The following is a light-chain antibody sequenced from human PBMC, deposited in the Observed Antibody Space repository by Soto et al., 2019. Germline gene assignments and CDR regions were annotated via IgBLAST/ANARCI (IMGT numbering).Light chain of an antibody. J-gene: IGLJ3*02. CDR2: DTS. V-gene: IGLV7-46*01. Sequence: QAVVTQEPSLTVSPGGTVTLTCGSSTGAVTSTHYPYWFQQKPGQAPRTLIFDTSNKHSWTPARFSGSLLGGKAALTLSGAQPEDEAEYYCLLSYSDVRPWVLGGGTKLTVL. CDR1: TGAVTSTHY. CDR3: LLSYSDVRPWV.